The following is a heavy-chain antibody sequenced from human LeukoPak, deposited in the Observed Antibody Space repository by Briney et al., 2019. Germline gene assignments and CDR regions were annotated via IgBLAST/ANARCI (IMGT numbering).Heavy chain of an antibody. V-gene: IGHV4-59*01. CDR2: IHYSGST. CDR1: GGSISSYY. D-gene: IGHD5-18*01. Sequence: SETLSLTCTVSGGSISSYYWSWIRQPPGKGLEWIGYIHYSGSTNYNPSLKSRVTISVDTSKNQFSLKLSSVTAADTAVYYCARTEDTAMVTAFDIWGQGTMVTVSS. CDR3: ARTEDTAMVTAFDI. J-gene: IGHJ3*02.